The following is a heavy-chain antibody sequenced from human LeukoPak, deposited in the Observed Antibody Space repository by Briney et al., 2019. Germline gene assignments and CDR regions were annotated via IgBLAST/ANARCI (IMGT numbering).Heavy chain of an antibody. D-gene: IGHD6-13*01. CDR1: GFSFSNSW. CDR2: INPDGSET. J-gene: IGHJ6*02. Sequence: GGPLRLSCAASGFSFSNSWMSWVRQAPGQGLEWVANINPDGSETSYVDSVKGRFTISRDNAKNSLFLQMNSLRVDDTAMYYCRTSAARGGMDAWAQGTTVTVSS. V-gene: IGHV3-7*01. CDR3: RTSAARGGMDA.